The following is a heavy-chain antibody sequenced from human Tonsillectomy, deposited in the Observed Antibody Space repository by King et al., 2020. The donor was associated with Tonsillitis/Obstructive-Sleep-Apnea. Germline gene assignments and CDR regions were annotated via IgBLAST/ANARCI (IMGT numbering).Heavy chain of an antibody. CDR3: ARGGSTTLYYFDY. Sequence: VQLVESGGGLIQPGGSLRLSCAASGFTVRSNYMSWVRQAPGKGLEWGSVIYSGGSTYYADSVKGRFTISRDNSKNTPYLQMNSLRAEDTAVYYCARGGSTTLYYFDYWSQGTLVTVSS. CDR1: GFTVRSNY. V-gene: IGHV3-53*01. J-gene: IGHJ4*02. D-gene: IGHD2-2*01. CDR2: IYSGGST.